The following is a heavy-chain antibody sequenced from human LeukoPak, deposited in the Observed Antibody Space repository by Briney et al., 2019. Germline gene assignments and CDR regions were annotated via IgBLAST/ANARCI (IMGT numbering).Heavy chain of an antibody. Sequence: PGESLKISCKGSGYSFTSYWIGWGRQMPGKGLEWMGIIYPGDSDTRYSPSFQGQVTISADKSISTAYLQWSSLKASDTAMYYCARRLNGRSGYSYGQIDYWGQGTLVTVSS. V-gene: IGHV5-51*01. D-gene: IGHD5-18*01. CDR3: ARRLNGRSGYSYGQIDY. CDR1: GYSFTSYW. CDR2: IYPGDSDT. J-gene: IGHJ4*02.